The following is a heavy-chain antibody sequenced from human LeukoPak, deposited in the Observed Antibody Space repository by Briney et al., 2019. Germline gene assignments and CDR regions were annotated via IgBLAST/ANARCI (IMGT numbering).Heavy chain of an antibody. Sequence: ASVKVSCKASGYTFTSYDINWVRQATGQGLEWMGWMNPNSGNTGYAQKFQGSVTITRNTSISTAYMELSSLRSEDTAVYYCARACPGFWSGYCNVDYWGQGTLVTVSS. CDR2: MNPNSGNT. J-gene: IGHJ4*02. CDR3: ARACPGFWSGYCNVDY. V-gene: IGHV1-8*03. D-gene: IGHD3-3*01. CDR1: GYTFTSYD.